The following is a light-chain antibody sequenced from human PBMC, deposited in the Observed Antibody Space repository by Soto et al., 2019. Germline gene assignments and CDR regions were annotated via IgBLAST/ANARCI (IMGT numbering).Light chain of an antibody. J-gene: IGKJ1*01. CDR3: QQYDSYSWT. CDR1: RSVSTF. CDR2: DAS. V-gene: IGKV1-5*01. Sequence: DIQMTHSPSTLSASAGDTVTITCRASRSVSTFLAWYQQKPGKAPKLLIFDASSLKGGVPSRFSGSGSGTEFTLTISSLQPDDFATYYCQQYDSYSWTFGQGTKVDIK.